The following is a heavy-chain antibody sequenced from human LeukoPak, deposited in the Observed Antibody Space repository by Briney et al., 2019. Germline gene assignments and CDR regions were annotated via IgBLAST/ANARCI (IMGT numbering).Heavy chain of an antibody. CDR3: ARGAQLTDY. J-gene: IGHJ4*02. CDR2: ICPDGDPT. V-gene: IGHV3-64*01. CDR1: GFTFNTYG. Sequence: GGALRLSCAASGFTFNTYGMHWVRQAPGKGVEYVSGICPDGDPTYYTKSVQGRFTISRDNSRRMLYLQMGSLTADDMAVYYCARGAQLTDYWGQGTLVTVSS. D-gene: IGHD6-13*01.